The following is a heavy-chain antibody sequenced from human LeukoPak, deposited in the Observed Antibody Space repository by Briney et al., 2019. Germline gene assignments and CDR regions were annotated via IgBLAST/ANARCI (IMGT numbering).Heavy chain of an antibody. CDR3: EKDSLATIYDILTGYYNGYFDY. D-gene: IGHD3-9*01. V-gene: IGHV3-23*01. CDR1: GFTFSSYA. CDR2: ISGSGGGT. Sequence: GGSLRLSCAASGFTFSSYAMSWVRQAPGKGLEWVSAISGSGGGTYYADSVKGRFTISRDNSKNTLYLQMNSLRAEDTAVYYCEKDSLATIYDILTGYYNGYFDYWGQGTLVTVSS. J-gene: IGHJ4*02.